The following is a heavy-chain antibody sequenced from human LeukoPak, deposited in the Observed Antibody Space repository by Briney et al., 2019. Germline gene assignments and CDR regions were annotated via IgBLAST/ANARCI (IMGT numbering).Heavy chain of an antibody. D-gene: IGHD3-16*02. J-gene: IGHJ4*02. CDR3: AKDGVMITFGGVIVIPGYFDY. V-gene: IGHV3-30*02. Sequence: GGSLRLSCAASGFTFSSYGMHWVRQASGKGLEWVAFIRYDGSNKYYADSVKGRFTISRDNSKNTLYLQMNSLRAEDTAVYYCAKDGVMITFGGVIVIPGYFDYWGQGTLVTVSS. CDR2: IRYDGSNK. CDR1: GFTFSSYG.